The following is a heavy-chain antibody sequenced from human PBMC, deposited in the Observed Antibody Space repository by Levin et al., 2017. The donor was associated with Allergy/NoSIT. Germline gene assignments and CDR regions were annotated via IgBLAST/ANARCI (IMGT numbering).Heavy chain of an antibody. Sequence: PSETLSLTCTVSGGSISSYYWSWIRQPPGKGLEWIGYIYYSGSTNYNPSLKSRVTISVDTSKNQFSLKLSSVTAADTAVYYCARAGLCSGGSCYPFDYWGQGTLVTVSS. CDR1: GGSISSYY. V-gene: IGHV4-59*01. J-gene: IGHJ4*02. D-gene: IGHD2-15*01. CDR3: ARAGLCSGGSCYPFDY. CDR2: IYYSGST.